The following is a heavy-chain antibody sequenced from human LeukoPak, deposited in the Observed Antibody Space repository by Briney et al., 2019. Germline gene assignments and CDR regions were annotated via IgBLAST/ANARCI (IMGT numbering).Heavy chain of an antibody. D-gene: IGHD6-6*01. CDR3: AKDVCKSSSSGRDY. CDR1: GFTFSSYA. V-gene: IGHV3-23*01. J-gene: IGHJ4*02. Sequence: GGSLRLSCAASGFTFSSYAMSWVRQAPGKGLEWVSAISGSGGSTYYADSVKGRFTISRDNSKNTLYLQMNSLRAEDMAVYYCAKDVCKSSSSGRDYWGQGTLVTVSS. CDR2: ISGSGGST.